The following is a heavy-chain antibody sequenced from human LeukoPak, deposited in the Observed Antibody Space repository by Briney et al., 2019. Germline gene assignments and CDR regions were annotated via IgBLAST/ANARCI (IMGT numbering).Heavy chain of an antibody. Sequence: SETLSLTCAVSGGSLSRGGYSWSWIRQPPGKGLEWIGYIYHSGSTYYNPSLKSRVTISVDRSKNQFSLKLSSVTAADMAVYYCARSLRGDAFDIWGQGTMVTVSS. CDR3: ARSLRGDAFDI. CDR1: GGSLSRGGYS. D-gene: IGHD4-17*01. CDR2: IYHSGST. V-gene: IGHV4-30-2*01. J-gene: IGHJ3*02.